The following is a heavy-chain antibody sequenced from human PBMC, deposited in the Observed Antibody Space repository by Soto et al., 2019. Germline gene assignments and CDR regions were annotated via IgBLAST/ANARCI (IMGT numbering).Heavy chain of an antibody. CDR1: GGSISSYY. CDR3: ARGWFGELLNNWFDP. J-gene: IGHJ5*02. V-gene: IGHV4-59*01. D-gene: IGHD3-10*01. CDR2: IYYSGST. Sequence: SETLSLTCTVSGGSISSYYWSWIRQPPGKGLEWIGYIYYSGSTNYNPSLKSRVTISVDTSKNQFSLKLSSVTAADTAVYYCARGWFGELLNNWFDPWGQGTRVTVSS.